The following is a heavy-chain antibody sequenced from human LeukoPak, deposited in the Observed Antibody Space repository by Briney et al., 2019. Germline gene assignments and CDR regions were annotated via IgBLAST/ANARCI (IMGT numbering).Heavy chain of an antibody. D-gene: IGHD5-18*01. CDR2: IIPIFGTA. CDR1: GGTFSSYA. J-gene: IGHJ5*02. V-gene: IGHV1-69*13. CDR3: ASLRVDTAMTSERYWFDP. Sequence: GASVKVSCKASGGTFSSYAISWVRQAPGQGLEWMGGIIPIFGTANYAQKFQGRVTITADESTSTAYMELSSLRSEDTAVYHCASLRVDTAMTSERYWFDPWGQGTLVTVSS.